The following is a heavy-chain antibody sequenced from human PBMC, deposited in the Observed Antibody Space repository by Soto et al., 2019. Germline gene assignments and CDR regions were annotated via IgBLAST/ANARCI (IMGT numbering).Heavy chain of an antibody. CDR3: AKDRYNWNYDYYYGMDV. CDR2: ISYDGSNK. CDR1: GFTFSSYG. V-gene: IGHV3-30*18. J-gene: IGHJ6*02. D-gene: IGHD1-1*01. Sequence: GGSLRLSCAASGFTFSSYGMHWVRQAPGKGLEWVAVISYDGSNKYYADSVKGRFTISRDNSKNTLYLQMNSLRAEDTAVYYCAKDRYNWNYDYYYGMDVWGQGTTVTVSS.